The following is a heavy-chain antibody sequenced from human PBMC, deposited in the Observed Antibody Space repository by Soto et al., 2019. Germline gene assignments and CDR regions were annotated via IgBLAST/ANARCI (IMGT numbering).Heavy chain of an antibody. D-gene: IGHD6-19*01. CDR3: ARGPRGSSGWYLTYYYYMDV. J-gene: IGHJ6*03. CDR2: MNPNSGNT. V-gene: IGHV1-8*01. CDR1: GYTFTSYD. Sequence: ASVKVSCKASGYTFTSYDINWVRQATGQGLEWMGWMNPNSGNTGYAQKFQGRVTMTRNTSISTAYMELSSLRSEDTAVYYCARGPRGSSGWYLTYYYYMDVWGKGTTVTVSS.